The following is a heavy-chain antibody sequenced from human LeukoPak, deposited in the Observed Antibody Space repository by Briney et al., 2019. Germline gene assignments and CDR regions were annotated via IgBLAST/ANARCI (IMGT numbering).Heavy chain of an antibody. CDR3: ARLHDSSGYYYDYFDY. D-gene: IGHD3-22*01. CDR2: IYYSGST. V-gene: IGHV4-59*08. J-gene: IGHJ4*02. CDR1: GGSISSYY. Sequence: SETLSLTCTVSGGSISSYYWSWIRQPPGKGLEWIGYIYYSGSTNYNPSLKSRVTISVDTSKNQFSLKLSSVTAADTAVYYCARLHDSSGYYYDYFDYWGQGALVTVSS.